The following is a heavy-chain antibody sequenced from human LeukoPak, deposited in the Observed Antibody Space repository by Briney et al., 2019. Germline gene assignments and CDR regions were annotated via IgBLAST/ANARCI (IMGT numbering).Heavy chain of an antibody. Sequence: GGSLRLSCAASGFTFSSYGMHWVRQAPGKGLEWVAVIWYDGSNKYYADSVKGRFTISRDNSKNTLYLQMNSLRAEDTAVYYCARDQRGYGYGNFDYWGQGTLVTVSS. V-gene: IGHV3-33*01. CDR2: IWYDGSNK. CDR1: GFTFSSYG. J-gene: IGHJ4*02. CDR3: ARDQRGYGYGNFDY. D-gene: IGHD5-18*01.